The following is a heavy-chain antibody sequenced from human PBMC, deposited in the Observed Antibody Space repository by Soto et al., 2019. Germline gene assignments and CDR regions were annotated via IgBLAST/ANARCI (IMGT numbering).Heavy chain of an antibody. D-gene: IGHD2-8*01. CDR2: VNPGNGTT. CDR3: ARDTYANFDY. V-gene: IGHV1-2*02. J-gene: IGHJ4*02. CDR1: GYTFTAYY. Sequence: ASVKVSCKASGYTFTAYYMHWVRQAPGQGLEWMGWVNPGNGTTSFAQKFQGRVTMTRDTSISTAYMELSGLRSDDAAMYYCARDTYANFDYWGQGTLVTVSS.